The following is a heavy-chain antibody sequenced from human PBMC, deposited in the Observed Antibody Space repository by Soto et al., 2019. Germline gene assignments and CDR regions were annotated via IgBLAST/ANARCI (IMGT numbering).Heavy chain of an antibody. Sequence: QLQLQESGPGLVKPSETLSLTCTVSGGSISSSSYYWGWIRQPPGKGLEWIGSIYYSGSTYYNPSLKSRVTISVDTSKNQFSLKLSSVTAADTAVYYCARHGSSSSGWFDPWGQGTLVTVSS. CDR3: ARHGSSSSGWFDP. J-gene: IGHJ5*02. D-gene: IGHD6-6*01. V-gene: IGHV4-39*01. CDR2: IYYSGST. CDR1: GGSISSSSYY.